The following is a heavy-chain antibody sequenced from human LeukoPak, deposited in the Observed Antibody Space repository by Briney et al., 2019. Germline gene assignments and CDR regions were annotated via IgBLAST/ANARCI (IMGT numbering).Heavy chain of an antibody. CDR1: GFTFSSYG. CDR2: ILSDGSNK. Sequence: GGSLRLSCAASGFTFSSYGMHWVRQAPDKGREWVAVILSDGSNKYYADSVKGRFTISRDNSKNTLYLQMNSLRAEDTAVYYCARIHSLYYYDSSGYGAFDIWGQGTMVTVSS. V-gene: IGHV3-33*01. CDR3: ARIHSLYYYDSSGYGAFDI. D-gene: IGHD3-22*01. J-gene: IGHJ3*02.